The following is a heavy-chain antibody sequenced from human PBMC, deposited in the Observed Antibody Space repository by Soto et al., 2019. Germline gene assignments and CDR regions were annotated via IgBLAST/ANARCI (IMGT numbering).Heavy chain of an antibody. CDR2: IGDSGAST. V-gene: IGHV3-23*01. CDR1: GFSSSSFA. Sequence: EVLLLESGGGLVQPGGSLRLSCEASGFSSSSFAMNWVRQAPGKGLEWVSAIGDSGASTYYADSVKGRFTISRDNSRNTLYLPLNSLRAEDPAVYYCAKGVELDVWGNGTTVTVSS. D-gene: IGHD1-26*01. J-gene: IGHJ6*04. CDR3: AKGVELDV.